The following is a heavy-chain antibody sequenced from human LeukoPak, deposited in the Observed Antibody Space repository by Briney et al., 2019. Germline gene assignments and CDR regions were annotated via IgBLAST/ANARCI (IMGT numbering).Heavy chain of an antibody. Sequence: ASVKVSCKASGYTFTGYYMHWVRQAPGQGLEWMGWINPNSGGTNYAQKFQGRVTMTRDTSISTAYMELSRLRFDDTAVYYCARARSGSYYVGFDCWGQGTLVTVSS. CDR1: GYTFTGYY. V-gene: IGHV1-2*02. J-gene: IGHJ4*02. D-gene: IGHD1-26*01. CDR2: INPNSGGT. CDR3: ARARSGSYYVGFDC.